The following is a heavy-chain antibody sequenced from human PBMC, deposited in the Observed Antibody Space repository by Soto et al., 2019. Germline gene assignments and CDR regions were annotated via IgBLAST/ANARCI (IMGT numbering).Heavy chain of an antibody. Sequence: EVQLEESGGGLVQPGGSLRLSCAASGFIVSSNYMNWVRQAPGKGLEWVSVIYSGGSTYYADSVKGRFTISRDNSNNTLYLQMNSLRAEDTAVYYCANLVGATYFDHWGQGTLVTVSS. J-gene: IGHJ4*02. CDR2: IYSGGST. CDR3: ANLVGATYFDH. V-gene: IGHV3-66*01. D-gene: IGHD1-26*01. CDR1: GFIVSSNY.